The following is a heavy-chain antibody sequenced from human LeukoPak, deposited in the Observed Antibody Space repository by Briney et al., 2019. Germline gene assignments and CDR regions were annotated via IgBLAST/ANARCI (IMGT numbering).Heavy chain of an antibody. CDR3: ARDDSGRLIDY. D-gene: IGHD2-21*01. Sequence: GGSLRLSCEASGFTFRNYYISWFRQAPGKGLEWVSWISADGNIIRYADSVKGRFTISRDNAKNSLYLQMNSLRAEDTAVYYCARDDSGRLIDYWGQGTLVTVSS. V-gene: IGHV3-11*04. CDR1: GFTFRNYY. J-gene: IGHJ4*02. CDR2: ISADGNII.